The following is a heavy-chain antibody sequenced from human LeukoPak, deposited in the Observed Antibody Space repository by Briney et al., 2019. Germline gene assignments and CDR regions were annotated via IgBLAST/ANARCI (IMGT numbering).Heavy chain of an antibody. D-gene: IGHD5-12*01. CDR1: GFTFGNYW. CDR2: IKQAGSEK. V-gene: IGHV3-7*01. Sequence: SGGSLRLSCAASGFTFGNYWMSWVRQAPGKGLEWVANIKQAGSEKNYVDSVKGRFTISRDNAKNSLSLQMNSLRAEDTAVYYCARGFPGYSGSFDIWGQGTMVTVSS. J-gene: IGHJ3*02. CDR3: ARGFPGYSGSFDI.